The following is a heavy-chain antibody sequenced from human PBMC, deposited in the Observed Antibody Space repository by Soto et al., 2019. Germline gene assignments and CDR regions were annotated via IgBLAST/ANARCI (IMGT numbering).Heavy chain of an antibody. Sequence: SETLSLTCTVSAGSVSSGSYYWSWIRQPRGKGLEWIGYIYYSGSTSYNPSLKSRVTISVDTSKNQFSLKLSSVTAADTAVYYCARESDYYYDSSGYYFDYRGQGTLVTVSS. J-gene: IGHJ4*02. CDR2: IYYSGST. V-gene: IGHV4-61*01. CDR3: ARESDYYYDSSGYYFDY. D-gene: IGHD3-22*01. CDR1: AGSVSSGSYY.